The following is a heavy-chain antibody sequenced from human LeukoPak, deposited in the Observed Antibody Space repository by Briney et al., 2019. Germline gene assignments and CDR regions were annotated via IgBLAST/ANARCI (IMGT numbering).Heavy chain of an antibody. CDR2: IYYSGNT. V-gene: IGHV4-39*01. Sequence: PSETLSLTCTVSGGSISSSSYYWGWIRQPPGKGLEWIGSIYYSGNTYYNPSLKSRVTISVDTSKNQFSLNLSSATAADTAVYYCSFYVVVVSAGRFIDYWGQGTLVTVSS. D-gene: IGHD2-15*01. J-gene: IGHJ4*02. CDR1: GGSISSSSYY. CDR3: SFYVVVVSAGRFIDY.